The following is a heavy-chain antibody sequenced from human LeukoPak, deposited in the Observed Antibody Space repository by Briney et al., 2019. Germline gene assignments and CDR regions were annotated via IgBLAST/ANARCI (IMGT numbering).Heavy chain of an antibody. CDR3: ARPYDFWSGYSAGSYFDY. CDR2: LRYDGSNQ. CDR1: GFTFIRNG. Sequence: PGGSLRLSCEASGFTFIRNGMHWVRQAPGKGLEWVAFLRYDGSNQYYADSVQGRFTISRDNSKNTLYLQMNSLRAEDTAVYFCARPYDFWSGYSAGSYFDYWGQGTLVTVSS. V-gene: IGHV3-30*02. J-gene: IGHJ4*02. D-gene: IGHD3-3*01.